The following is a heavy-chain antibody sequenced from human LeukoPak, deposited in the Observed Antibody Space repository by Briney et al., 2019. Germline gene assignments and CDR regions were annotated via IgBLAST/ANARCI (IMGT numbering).Heavy chain of an antibody. V-gene: IGHV4-59*01. D-gene: IGHD3-9*01. Sequence: SETLSLTCTVSGGSISSFCWSWIRQPPGKGLEWIGYIYYSGSTNYNPSLKSRVTISVDTSKNQFSLKLSSVTAADTAVYYCARGDWFLNYWGQGTLVTVSS. J-gene: IGHJ4*02. CDR2: IYYSGST. CDR3: ARGDWFLNY. CDR1: GGSISSFC.